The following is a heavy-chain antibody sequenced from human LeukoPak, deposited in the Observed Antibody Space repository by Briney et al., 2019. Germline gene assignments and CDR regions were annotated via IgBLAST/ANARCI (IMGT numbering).Heavy chain of an antibody. Sequence: GGSLRLSCAASGFTFSSYWMHWVRQAPGKGLVWVSRINSDGSSTSYADSVKGRFTISRDNAKNTLYLQMNSLRAEDTAVYYCAWSRLSRVNWFDPWGQGTLVTVSS. D-gene: IGHD3-16*02. CDR1: GFTFSSYW. CDR3: AWSRLSRVNWFDP. J-gene: IGHJ5*02. CDR2: INSDGSST. V-gene: IGHV3-74*01.